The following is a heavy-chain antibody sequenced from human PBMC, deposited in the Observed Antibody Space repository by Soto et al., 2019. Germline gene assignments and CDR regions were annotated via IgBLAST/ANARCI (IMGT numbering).Heavy chain of an antibody. CDR1: GYTFTSYD. Sequence: ASVKVSCKASGYTFTSYDINWVRQATGQGLEWMGWMNPNSGNTGYAQKFQGRVTMTRNTSISTAYMELSSLRSEDTAVYYCAGATIMGHDAFDIWGQGTMVNVPS. V-gene: IGHV1-8*01. J-gene: IGHJ3*02. D-gene: IGHD5-12*01. CDR2: MNPNSGNT. CDR3: AGATIMGHDAFDI.